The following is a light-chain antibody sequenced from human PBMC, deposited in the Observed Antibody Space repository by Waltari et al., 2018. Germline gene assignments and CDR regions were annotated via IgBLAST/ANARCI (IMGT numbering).Light chain of an antibody. CDR1: WSNLGAGFD. Sequence: QSVLTQPPSVSVAPGQRVTISCTGSWSNLGAGFDVHWYQQIPGGSPKLLIFGNINRQAGDPDRFSGSKSGTSASLAITGLQAEDEADYYCQSYDSRLSGYVFGTATTVTVL. J-gene: IGLJ1*01. V-gene: IGLV1-40*01. CDR3: QSYDSRLSGYV. CDR2: GNI.